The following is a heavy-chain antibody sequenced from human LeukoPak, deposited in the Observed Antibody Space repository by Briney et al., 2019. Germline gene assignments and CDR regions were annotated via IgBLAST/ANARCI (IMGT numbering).Heavy chain of an antibody. Sequence: ASVKVSCKSSGYSFTTHSISWVRQAPGQGLEWMGWINTNTGKPTYAQGFTGRFVFSVDTSVSTAYLQISSLTTEDTAVYYCAREISRLDIWGQGTMVTVSS. V-gene: IGHV7-4-1*02. J-gene: IGHJ3*02. CDR2: INTNTGKP. CDR3: AREISRLDI. CDR1: GYSFTTHS.